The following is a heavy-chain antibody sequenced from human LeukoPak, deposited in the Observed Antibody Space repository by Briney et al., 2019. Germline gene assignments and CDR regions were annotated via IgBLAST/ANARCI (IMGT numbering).Heavy chain of an antibody. V-gene: IGHV3-23*01. CDR2: ISGSGSST. Sequence: GGSLRLSCAASGFTFSNYAMSWVRQAPGKGLEWVSGISGSGSSTYYADSVKGRFTISRDNAKNSLYLQMNSLRAEDTAVYYCARGSDSSGYYGGYWGQGTLVTVSS. CDR3: ARGSDSSGYYGGY. D-gene: IGHD3-22*01. CDR1: GFTFSNYA. J-gene: IGHJ4*02.